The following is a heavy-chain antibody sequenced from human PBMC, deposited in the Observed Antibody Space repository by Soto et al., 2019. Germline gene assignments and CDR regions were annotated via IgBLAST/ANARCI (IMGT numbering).Heavy chain of an antibody. Sequence: QVQLVQSGAEVKKPGASVKVSCKASGYTFTSYGISWVRQAPGQGLEWMGGISAYNGNTNYAQKLQGRVTTTTDTSTSTAYMELRSLRSDDTAVYYCARAYRCRGGSCYLDYWGQGTLVTVSS. J-gene: IGHJ4*02. D-gene: IGHD2-15*01. V-gene: IGHV1-18*01. CDR1: GYTFTSYG. CDR2: ISAYNGNT. CDR3: ARAYRCRGGSCYLDY.